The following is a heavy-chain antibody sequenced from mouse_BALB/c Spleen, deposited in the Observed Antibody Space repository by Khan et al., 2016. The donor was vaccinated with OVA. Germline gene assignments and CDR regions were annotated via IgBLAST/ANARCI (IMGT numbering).Heavy chain of an antibody. Sequence: QVQLKESGPGLVAPSQSLSITCTVSGFSLISYGVSWIRQPPGKGLEWLGVIWGDGSTNYHSALRSRLSISKDNSKSQVFLKLNSLQTDDTATYXGAKPRQYWYFDVWGAGTTVTVSS. D-gene: IGHD6-1*01. V-gene: IGHV2-3*01. J-gene: IGHJ1*01. CDR2: IWGDGST. CDR3: AKPRQYWYFDV. CDR1: GFSLISYG.